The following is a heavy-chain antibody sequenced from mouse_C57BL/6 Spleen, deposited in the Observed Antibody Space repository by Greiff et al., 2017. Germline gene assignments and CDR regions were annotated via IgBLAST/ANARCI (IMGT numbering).Heavy chain of an antibody. Sequence: EVQLQQSGTVLARPGASVKMSCKTSGYTFTSYWMHWVKQRPGQGLEWIGAIYPGNSDTSYNQKFKGKAKLTAVTSASTAYMELSSLTNEDSAVYYCTRSGVYDYDRRSWFAYWGQGTLVTVSA. V-gene: IGHV1-5*01. CDR2: IYPGNSDT. CDR3: TRSGVYDYDRRSWFAY. CDR1: GYTFTSYW. D-gene: IGHD2-4*01. J-gene: IGHJ3*01.